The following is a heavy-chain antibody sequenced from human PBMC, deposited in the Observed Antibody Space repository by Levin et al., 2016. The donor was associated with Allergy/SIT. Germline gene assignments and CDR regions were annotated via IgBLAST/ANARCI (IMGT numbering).Heavy chain of an antibody. CDR3: AKEITMVRGYYFDY. CDR1: GFTFSSYA. V-gene: IGHV3-23*01. CDR2: ISGSGGST. J-gene: IGHJ4*02. Sequence: ESLKISCAASGFTFSSYAMSWVRQAPGKGLEWVSAISGSGGSTYYADSVKGRFTISRDNSKNTLYLQMNSLRAEDTAVYYCAKEITMVRGYYFDYWGQGTLVTVSS. D-gene: IGHD3-10*01.